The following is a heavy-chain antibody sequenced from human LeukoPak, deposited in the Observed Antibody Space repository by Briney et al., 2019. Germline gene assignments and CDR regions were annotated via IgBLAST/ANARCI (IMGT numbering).Heavy chain of an antibody. CDR3: ARHAISGWNGLDY. V-gene: IGHV1-46*01. CDR2: INPSGGST. D-gene: IGHD1-1*01. J-gene: IGHJ4*02. CDR1: VYTFTIYY. Sequence: ASVTVSCTASVYTFTIYYMHWVRQAPGQGQEWMGMINPSGGSTSYAQKFQGRVTMTRDTSTSTVYMELSSLRSEDTAVYYCARHAISGWNGLDYWGQGTLVTVSS.